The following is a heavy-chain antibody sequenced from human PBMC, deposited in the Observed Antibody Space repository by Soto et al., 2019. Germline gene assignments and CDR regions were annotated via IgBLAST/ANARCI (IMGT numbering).Heavy chain of an antibody. CDR2: IYYSGST. CDR1: GGSISSYY. V-gene: IGHV4-59*01. CDR3: AREGLADNWFDP. J-gene: IGHJ5*02. Sequence: QVQLQESGPGLVKPSETLSLTCTVSGGSISSYYWSWIRQPPGKGLEWIGYIYYSGSTNYNPSLKSRVTISEDTSKYQVSLKLSSVTAADTAVYYCAREGLADNWFDPWGQGTLVTVSS.